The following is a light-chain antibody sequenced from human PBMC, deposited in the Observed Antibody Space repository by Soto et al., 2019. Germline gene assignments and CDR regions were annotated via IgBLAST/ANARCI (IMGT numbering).Light chain of an antibody. CDR3: QQLNSGA. J-gene: IGKJ3*01. CDR1: QGISSY. V-gene: IGKV1-9*01. CDR2: AAS. Sequence: IQLTQSPSSLSASVGDRVTITCRASQGISSYLAWYQQKPGKAPKILIYAASTLQSGGPSRFSGSGSGTDFTLTISSLQPEDFATYYYQQLNSGAFGRGTKVDIK.